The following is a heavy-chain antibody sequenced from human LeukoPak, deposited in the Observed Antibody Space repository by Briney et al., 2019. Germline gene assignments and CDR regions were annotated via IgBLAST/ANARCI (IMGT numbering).Heavy chain of an antibody. CDR3: ASSGSGSYPDY. V-gene: IGHV3-30*04. J-gene: IGHJ4*02. Sequence: WRSLRLSCTASGFTFGDYGVNWVRQAPGKGLEWVAVISYDGSNKYYADSVKGRFTISRDNSKNTLYLQMNSLRAEDTAVYYCASSGSGSYPDYWGQGTLVTVSS. CDR1: GFTFGDYG. D-gene: IGHD3-10*01. CDR2: ISYDGSNK.